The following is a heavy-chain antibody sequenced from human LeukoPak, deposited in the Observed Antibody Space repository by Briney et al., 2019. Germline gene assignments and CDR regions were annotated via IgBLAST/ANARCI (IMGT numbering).Heavy chain of an antibody. CDR1: GFTFSSYW. J-gene: IGHJ6*04. D-gene: IGHD5-18*01. CDR3: ARDGLRPPFVGGMDV. V-gene: IGHV3-7*03. CDR2: IKKVGSEK. Sequence: GGSLRLSCAASGFTFSSYWMSWVRQAPGKGLEWVANIKKVGSEKYYVDSVKRRFTISRDNAKNSLYLQMNSLRAEDTAVYYCARDGLRPPFVGGMDVWGKGTTVTVSS.